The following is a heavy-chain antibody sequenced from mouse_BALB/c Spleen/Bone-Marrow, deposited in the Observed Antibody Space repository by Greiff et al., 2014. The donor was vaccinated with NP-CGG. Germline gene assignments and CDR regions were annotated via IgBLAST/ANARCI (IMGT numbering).Heavy chain of an antibody. Sequence: VQLQQSGTVLARPGASVKVSCKASGYSFTSYWMHWVKQRPGQGLEWIGAIYPGNSDTSYNQKFKGKAKLTADTSASTAYMELSSLTNEDSAVYYCTNGYDYYALDYWGQGTSVTVSS. J-gene: IGHJ4*01. V-gene: IGHV1-5*01. D-gene: IGHD2-2*01. CDR1: GYSFTSYW. CDR2: IYPGNSDT. CDR3: TNGYDYYALDY.